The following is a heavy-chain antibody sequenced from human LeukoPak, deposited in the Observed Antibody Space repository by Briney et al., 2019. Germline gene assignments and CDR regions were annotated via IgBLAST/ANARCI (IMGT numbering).Heavy chain of an antibody. Sequence: SETLSLTCTVSGSSISSYYWSWIRQPPGKGLEWIGYIYYSGSTNYNPSLTSRVTISVDTSKNQFSLKLSSVTAADTAVYYCARDSRQVFDYWGQGTLVTVSS. V-gene: IGHV4-59*01. D-gene: IGHD2-2*01. CDR1: GSSISSYY. CDR2: IYYSGST. CDR3: ARDSRQVFDY. J-gene: IGHJ4*02.